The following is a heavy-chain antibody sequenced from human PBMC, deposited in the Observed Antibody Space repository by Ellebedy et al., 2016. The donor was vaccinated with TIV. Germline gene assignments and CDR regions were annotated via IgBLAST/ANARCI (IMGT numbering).Heavy chain of an antibody. J-gene: IGHJ6*02. CDR1: GYTFTSYY. CDR3: ARPPLGHSYYYGLDV. V-gene: IGHV1-46*01. D-gene: IGHD3-16*01. Sequence: ASVKVSCKASGYTFTSYYIHWVRQAPGQGLEWMGIINPSGGSTGYAQKFQGRVTMTRDTSTSTVYMELSSLRSDDTAVYYCARPPLGHSYYYGLDVWGQGTTVTVSS. CDR2: INPSGGST.